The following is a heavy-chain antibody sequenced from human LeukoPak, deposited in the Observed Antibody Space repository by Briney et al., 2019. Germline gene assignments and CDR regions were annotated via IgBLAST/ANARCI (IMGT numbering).Heavy chain of an antibody. CDR1: GFTFSSYS. Sequence: GGSLRLSCAASGFTFSSYSMNWVRQAPGKGLEWVSSISSSSSYIYYADSMKGRFTISRDNAKNSLYLQMNSLRAEDTAVYYCARYLATSYYYYYYMDVWGKGTTVTVSS. CDR3: ARYLATSYYYYYYMDV. J-gene: IGHJ6*03. V-gene: IGHV3-21*01. D-gene: IGHD5-12*01. CDR2: ISSSSSYI.